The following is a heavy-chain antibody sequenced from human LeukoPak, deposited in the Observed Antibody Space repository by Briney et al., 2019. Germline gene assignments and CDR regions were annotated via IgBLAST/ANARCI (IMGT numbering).Heavy chain of an antibody. CDR2: IYYSGST. Sequence: SETLSLTCTVSGGSISSYYWSWIRQPPGKGLEWIGYIYYSGSTNYNPSLKSRVTISVDTSKNQFSLKLSSVTAADTAVYYCARGVTYHYDSSGYYRPFDYWGQGTLVTVSS. CDR1: GGSISSYY. CDR3: ARGVTYHYDSSGYYRPFDY. D-gene: IGHD3-22*01. V-gene: IGHV4-59*12. J-gene: IGHJ4*02.